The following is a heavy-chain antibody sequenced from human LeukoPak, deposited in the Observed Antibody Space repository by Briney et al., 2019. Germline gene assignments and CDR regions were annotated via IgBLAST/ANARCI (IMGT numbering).Heavy chain of an antibody. CDR1: GGSFSGYY. D-gene: IGHD6-19*01. Sequence: SETLSLTCADYGGSFSGYYWSWIRQPPGKGLEWIGEINHSGSTNYNPSLKSRVTISVDTSKNQFSLKLSSVTAADTAVYYCARVGTYSSGREAFDIWGQGTMVTVSS. V-gene: IGHV4-34*01. CDR2: INHSGST. J-gene: IGHJ3*02. CDR3: ARVGTYSSGREAFDI.